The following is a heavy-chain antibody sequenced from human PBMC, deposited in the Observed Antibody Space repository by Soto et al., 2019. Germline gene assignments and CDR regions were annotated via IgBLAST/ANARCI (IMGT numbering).Heavy chain of an antibody. CDR3: AREKGGGYSYGSRHYYYYYGMDV. CDR1: GGSISSGGYY. V-gene: IGHV4-61*08. Sequence: PSETLSLTCTVSGGSISSGGYYWSWIRQHPGKGLEWIGYIYYSGSTNYNPSLKSRVTISVDTSKNQFSLKLSSVTAADTAVYYCAREKGGGYSYGSRHYYYYYGMDVWGQGTTVTVSS. D-gene: IGHD5-18*01. CDR2: IYYSGST. J-gene: IGHJ6*02.